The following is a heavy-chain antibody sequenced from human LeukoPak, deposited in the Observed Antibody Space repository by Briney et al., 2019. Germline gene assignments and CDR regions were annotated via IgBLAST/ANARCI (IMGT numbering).Heavy chain of an antibody. V-gene: IGHV3-30*03. D-gene: IGHD6-6*01. J-gene: IGHJ6*02. CDR1: GFTFSNHG. Sequence: PGGSLRLSCAASGFTFSNHGMHWVRQAPGKGPEWVAVISYDGNNKYYTDSVKGRFTISRDNSRNTLYLQMNSLRAEDTAVYYCARDRSIYFYGMDVWGQGTTVTVSS. CDR2: ISYDGNNK. CDR3: ARDRSIYFYGMDV.